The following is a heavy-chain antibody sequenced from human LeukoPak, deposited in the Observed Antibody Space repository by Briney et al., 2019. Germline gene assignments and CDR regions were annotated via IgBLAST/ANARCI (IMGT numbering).Heavy chain of an antibody. CDR2: IRSKAYGGTT. CDR3: TRDREVGRYYYYYYYMDV. D-gene: IGHD2-2*01. CDR1: GFTFGDYT. Sequence: GGSLRLSCTASGFTFGDYTMSWFRQAPGKGLEWVGFIRSKAYGGTTEYAASVKGRFTISRDDSKSIAYLQMNSLKTEDTAVYYCTRDREVGRYYYYYYYMDVWGKGTTVTVSS. V-gene: IGHV3-49*03. J-gene: IGHJ6*03.